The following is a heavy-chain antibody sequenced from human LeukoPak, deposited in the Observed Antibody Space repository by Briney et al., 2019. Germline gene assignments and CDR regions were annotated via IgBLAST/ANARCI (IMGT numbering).Heavy chain of an antibody. V-gene: IGHV5-51*01. CDR2: IYPGDSDV. J-gene: IGHJ4*02. Sequence: GESLKISCKGSGYSFSRYWIGWVRQMPGKGLEWMGIIYPGDSDVRYSPSLQGQVTISVDRSISTAYLQWSSLKASDTAMYYCARRLGGTMVRGVNDYWGQGTLVTVSS. CDR3: ARRLGGTMVRGVNDY. D-gene: IGHD3-10*01. CDR1: GYSFSRYW.